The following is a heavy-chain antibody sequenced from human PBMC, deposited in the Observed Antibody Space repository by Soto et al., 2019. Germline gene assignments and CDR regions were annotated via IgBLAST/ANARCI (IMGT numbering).Heavy chain of an antibody. CDR3: ASPKRRTIFGVVTPYGMDV. V-gene: IGHV4-39*01. CDR1: GGSISSSSYY. CDR2: IYYSGST. Sequence: SETLSLTCTVSGGSISSSSYYWGWIRQPPGKGLEWIGSIYYSGSTYYNPSLKSRVTISVDTSKNQFSLKLSSVTAADTAVYYCASPKRRTIFGVVTPYGMDVWGQGTTVTVSS. D-gene: IGHD3-3*01. J-gene: IGHJ6*02.